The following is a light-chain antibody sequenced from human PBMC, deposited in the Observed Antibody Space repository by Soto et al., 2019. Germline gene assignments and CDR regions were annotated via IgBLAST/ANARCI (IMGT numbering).Light chain of an antibody. CDR3: SSFAGSDQVV. CDR2: EVS. Sequence: QSALTQPPSASGSPGQSVAISCTGTSSDVGGYNYVSWYQQHPGKAPKLIIYEVSKRPSGVPDRFSGSKSGNTASLTVSGLHAEDEADYYCSSFAGSDQVVFGGGTKVTVL. J-gene: IGLJ3*02. V-gene: IGLV2-8*01. CDR1: SSDVGGYNY.